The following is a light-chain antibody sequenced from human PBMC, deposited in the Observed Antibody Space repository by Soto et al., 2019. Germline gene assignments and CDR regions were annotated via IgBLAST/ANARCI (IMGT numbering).Light chain of an antibody. J-gene: IGLJ3*02. CDR2: TNN. CDR3: QSYDSSLSGSV. V-gene: IGLV1-40*01. CDR1: SSNIGAGYD. Sequence: QSVLTQPPSVSGAPGQRVTISCTGSSSNIGAGYDVNWYQQFPGTAPKLLISTNNNRPSGVPDRFSGSKSGTSASLAVTGLQAEEEADYYCQSYDSSLSGSVFGGGTKLTVL.